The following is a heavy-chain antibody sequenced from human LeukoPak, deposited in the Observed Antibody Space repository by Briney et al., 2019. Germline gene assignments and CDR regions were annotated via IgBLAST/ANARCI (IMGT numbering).Heavy chain of an antibody. Sequence: SETLSLTCAVYGGSFSGYYWSWIRQPPGKGLEWIGEINHSGSTNYNPSLKSRVTISVDTSKNQFSLKLSSVTAADTAVYYCARDGCSSYDSSGYYSDWGQGTLVTVSS. J-gene: IGHJ4*02. D-gene: IGHD3-22*01. CDR3: ARDGCSSYDSSGYYSD. CDR1: GGSFSGYY. CDR2: INHSGST. V-gene: IGHV4-34*01.